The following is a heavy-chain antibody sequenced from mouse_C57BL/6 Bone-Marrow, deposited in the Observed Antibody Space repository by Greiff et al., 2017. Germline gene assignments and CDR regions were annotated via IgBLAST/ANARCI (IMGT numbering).Heavy chain of an antibody. CDR1: GFSLTSYG. D-gene: IGHD1-1*01. CDR2: IWSGGST. V-gene: IGHV2-2*01. J-gene: IGHJ3*01. CDR3: YYGSREFAY. Sequence: VQLQQSGPGLVQPSQSLSITCTVSGFSLTSYGVHWVRQSPGKGLEWLGVIWSGGSTDYNAAFISRLSISKDNSKSQVFFKMNSLQADDTAIYYCYYGSREFAYWGQGTLVTVSA.